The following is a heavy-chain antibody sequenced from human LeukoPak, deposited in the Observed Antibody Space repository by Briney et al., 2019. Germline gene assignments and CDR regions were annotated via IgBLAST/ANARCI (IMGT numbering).Heavy chain of an antibody. CDR3: ACGSSTAYVDY. D-gene: IGHD2-2*01. CDR1: GGSISSYY. Sequence: PSETLSLTCTVSGGSISSYYWHWIRQPPGKGPEWIGYIQHTGSTNYNRSLKSRVTISVDTSKNQFSLKLSSVTAADTAVYFCACGSSTAYVDYWGQGTLVTASS. V-gene: IGHV4-4*09. J-gene: IGHJ4*02. CDR2: IQHTGST.